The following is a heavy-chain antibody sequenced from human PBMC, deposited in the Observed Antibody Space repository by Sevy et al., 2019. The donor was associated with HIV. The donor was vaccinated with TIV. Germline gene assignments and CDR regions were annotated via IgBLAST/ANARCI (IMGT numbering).Heavy chain of an antibody. Sequence: GGSLRLSCTASGFTFSDDAMSWVRQAPGKGLEWVGFIKTKTYGGTTEYAASVKGRFIISRDDSKNIAYLQMNSLKTEDTAVYYCTRDLSGSGWFYFDYWGQGTLVTVSS. CDR3: TRDLSGSGWFYFDY. CDR1: GFTFSDDA. J-gene: IGHJ4*02. D-gene: IGHD6-19*01. V-gene: IGHV3-49*04. CDR2: IKTKTYGGTT.